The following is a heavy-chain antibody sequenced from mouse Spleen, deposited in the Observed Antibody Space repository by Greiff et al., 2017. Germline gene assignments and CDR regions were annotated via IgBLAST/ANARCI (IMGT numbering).Heavy chain of an antibody. Sequence: QVQLQQSGAELVRPGTSVKVSCKASGYAFTNYLIEWVKQRPGQGLEWIGVINPGSGGTNYNEKFKGKATLTADKSSSTAYMQLSSLTSEDSAVYFCASRYGSSTYFDVWGAGTTVTVSS. V-gene: IGHV1-54*01. CDR3: ASRYGSSTYFDV. J-gene: IGHJ1*01. D-gene: IGHD1-1*01. CDR1: GYAFTNYL. CDR2: INPGSGGT.